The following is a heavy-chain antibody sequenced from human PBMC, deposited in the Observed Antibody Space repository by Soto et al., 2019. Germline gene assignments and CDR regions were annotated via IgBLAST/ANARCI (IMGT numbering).Heavy chain of an antibody. CDR3: ARLSLAQDRRGYQIIDY. Sequence: GESLKISCQASGYSFTTYWISWVRQMPGKGLECMGRIDPTDSYTDYGPSFEGHVTMSVDRSINTAYLEWSSLKASDSAMYYCARLSLAQDRRGYQIIDYWGLGTLVTLSS. CDR1: GYSFTTYW. V-gene: IGHV5-10-1*01. D-gene: IGHD3-22*01. CDR2: IDPTDSYT. J-gene: IGHJ4*02.